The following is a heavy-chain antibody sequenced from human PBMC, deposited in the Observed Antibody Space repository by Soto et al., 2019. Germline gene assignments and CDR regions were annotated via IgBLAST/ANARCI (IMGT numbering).Heavy chain of an antibody. J-gene: IGHJ2*01. V-gene: IGHV3-7*01. CDR1: GFTFKTYW. CDR2: IKQDGSEK. Sequence: VQLVESGGGLVQPGGSLRLSCAASGFTFKTYWMTWVRQAPGKGLERVANIKQDGSEKYYVDFVRGRFTISRDNAKNSLYLQMDSLRVEDTAVYYCARVANRYFDLWGRGTLVTVSS. CDR3: ARVANRYFDL.